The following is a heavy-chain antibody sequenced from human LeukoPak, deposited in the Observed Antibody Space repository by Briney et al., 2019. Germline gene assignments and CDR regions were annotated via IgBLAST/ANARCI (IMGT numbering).Heavy chain of an antibody. CDR1: GFPLSSYA. J-gene: IGHJ6*03. D-gene: IGHD2-15*01. CDR3: AKNGDRGAYCTGGTCYPYFYYYMDV. V-gene: IGHV3-23*01. Sequence: GGSLRLSCAVSGFPLSSYAMSWVRQAPGKGLEWVSATSSSDAGTYYADSVRGRFTISRDNSKNTLYLQMNSLRAEDTAIYYCAKNGDRGAYCTGGTCYPYFYYYMDVWGKGTTVTI. CDR2: TSSSDAGT.